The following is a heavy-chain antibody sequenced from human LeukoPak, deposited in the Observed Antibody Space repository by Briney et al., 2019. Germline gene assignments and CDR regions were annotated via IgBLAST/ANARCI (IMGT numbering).Heavy chain of an antibody. CDR3: AKGNYDFWSGYPGLSYFDY. CDR1: GFTFSSYA. CDR2: ISGSGVAT. J-gene: IGHJ4*02. Sequence: GGSLRLSCAASGFTFSSYAMSWVRQVPGKGLEWVSAISGSGVATYYADSVKGRFTIPRDNSKNTLYLQMNSLRAGDTAVYYCAKGNYDFWSGYPGLSYFDYWGQGTLVTVSS. D-gene: IGHD3-3*01. V-gene: IGHV3-23*01.